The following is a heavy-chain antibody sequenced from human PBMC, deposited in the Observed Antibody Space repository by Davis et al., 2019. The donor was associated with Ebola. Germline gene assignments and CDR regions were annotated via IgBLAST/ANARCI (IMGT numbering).Heavy chain of an antibody. CDR2: ISYDGSNK. Sequence: PGGSLRLSCAASGFTFSSYAMHWVRQAPGKGLEWVAVISYDGSNKYYADSVKGRFTISRDNSKNTLYLQMNSLRAEDTAVYYCARVHAVAAAALGYWGQGTLVTVSS. CDR3: ARVHAVAAAALGY. V-gene: IGHV3-30-3*01. D-gene: IGHD6-13*01. J-gene: IGHJ4*02. CDR1: GFTFSSYA.